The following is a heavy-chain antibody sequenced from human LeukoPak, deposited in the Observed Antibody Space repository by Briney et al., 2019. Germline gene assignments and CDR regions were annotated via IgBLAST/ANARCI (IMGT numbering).Heavy chain of an antibody. CDR3: AKGLRYSDN. Sequence: PGRSLRPSCAASGLTFSSYGMHWVRQAPGKGLEWVAVIWYDGSNKYYADSVKGRFTISRDNSKNTLYLQMNSLRAEDTAVYYCAKGLRYSDNWGQGTLVTVSS. J-gene: IGHJ4*02. D-gene: IGHD3-9*01. CDR2: IWYDGSNK. CDR1: GLTFSSYG. V-gene: IGHV3-33*06.